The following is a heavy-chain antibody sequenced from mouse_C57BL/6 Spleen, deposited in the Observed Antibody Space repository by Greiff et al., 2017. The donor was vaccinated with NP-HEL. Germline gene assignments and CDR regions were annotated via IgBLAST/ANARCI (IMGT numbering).Heavy chain of an antibody. CDR1: AYSFTGYY. D-gene: IGHD1-1*01. J-gene: IGHJ3*01. CDR3: ARDDGSREAWFAY. CDR2: INPSTGGT. Sequence: VHVKQSGPELVKPGASVKISCKASAYSFTGYYMNWVKQSPEKSLEWIGEINPSTGGTTYNQKFKAKATLTVDKSSSTAYMQLKSLTSEDSAVYYCARDDGSREAWFAYWGQGTLVTVSA. V-gene: IGHV1-42*01.